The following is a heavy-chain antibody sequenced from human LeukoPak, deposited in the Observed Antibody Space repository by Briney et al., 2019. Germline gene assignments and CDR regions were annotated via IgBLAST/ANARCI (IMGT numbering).Heavy chain of an antibody. CDR2: INGDGRNI. D-gene: IGHD3-9*01. CDR3: TRDLMDYDVSTGLHHYYMDV. J-gene: IGHJ6*02. CDR1: GLTFSSYW. Sequence: GGSLRLSCVASGLTFSSYWMHWVRHDPRKGLVWVSRINGDGRNINYADSVRGRFTISRDNAKNTLYLQMNTLRVEDTAEYYCTRDLMDYDVSTGLHHYYMDVWGQGTTVTVSS. V-gene: IGHV3-74*01.